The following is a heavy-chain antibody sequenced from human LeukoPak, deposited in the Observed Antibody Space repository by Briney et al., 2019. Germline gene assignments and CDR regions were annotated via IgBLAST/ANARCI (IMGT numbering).Heavy chain of an antibody. J-gene: IGHJ4*02. CDR1: GASFSSYY. CDR2: IFYNGNT. D-gene: IGHD1-26*01. V-gene: IGHV4-59*01. CDR3: ARGKSRGSHIDY. Sequence: PSETLSLTCTVSGASFSSYYWSWLRQPPGKGLEWIAYIFYNGNTKYNPSLKSRVTISVDTSKTQFSLKVTSVTAADTAVYFCARGKSRGSHIDYWGQGTLVTVSS.